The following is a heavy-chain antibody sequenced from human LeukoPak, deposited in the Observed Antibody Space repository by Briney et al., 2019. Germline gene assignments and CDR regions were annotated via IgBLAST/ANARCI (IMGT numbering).Heavy chain of an antibody. D-gene: IGHD3-22*01. J-gene: IGHJ4*02. CDR1: GGSISSGGYY. CDR3: ATGDSSGYYSAPMDY. CDR2: IYYSGST. Sequence: PSETLSLTCTVSGGSISSGGYYWSWIRQHPGKGLEWIGYIYYSGSTYYSPSLKSRVTISVDTSKNQFSLKLSSVTAADTAVYYCATGDSSGYYSAPMDYWGQGTLVTVSS. V-gene: IGHV4-31*03.